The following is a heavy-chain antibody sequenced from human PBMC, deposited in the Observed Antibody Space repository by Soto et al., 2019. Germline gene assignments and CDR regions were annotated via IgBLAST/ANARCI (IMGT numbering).Heavy chain of an antibody. J-gene: IGHJ4*02. CDR1: GGSISSSSYY. CDR3: ASVMSSSWYSFDY. Sequence: SETLSLTCTVSGGSISSSSYYWGWIRQPPGKGLEWIGSIYYSGSTYYNPSLKSRVTISVDTSKNQFSLKLSSVTAADTAVYYCASVMSSSWYSFDYWGQGTLVTVSS. V-gene: IGHV4-39*01. CDR2: IYYSGST. D-gene: IGHD6-13*01.